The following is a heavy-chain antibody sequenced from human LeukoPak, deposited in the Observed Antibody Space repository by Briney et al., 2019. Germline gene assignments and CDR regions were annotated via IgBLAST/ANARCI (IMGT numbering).Heavy chain of an antibody. Sequence: SETLSLTCSVSGGYISSYYWSWIRQPPGKGLEWIGYIYYSGGTNYNPSLKSRVTISVDTSKNQFSLKLTSVTAADTAVYYCARSSEGRYYYDSSGYSYYYYYMDVWGKGTTVTISS. CDR3: ARSSEGRYYYDSSGYSYYYYYMDV. V-gene: IGHV4-59*01. CDR1: GGYISSYY. CDR2: IYYSGGT. D-gene: IGHD3-22*01. J-gene: IGHJ6*03.